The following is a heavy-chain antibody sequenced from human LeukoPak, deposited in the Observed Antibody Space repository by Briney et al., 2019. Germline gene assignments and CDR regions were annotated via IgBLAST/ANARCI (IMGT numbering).Heavy chain of an antibody. D-gene: IGHD6-19*01. J-gene: IGHJ4*02. CDR2: ISGSGGST. CDR3: AKDGRAVAAPYFDY. CDR1: GFTFSSYA. Sequence: GGSLRLSCSASGFTFSSYAMHWVRQAPGKGLEWVSAISGSGGSTYYADSVKGRFTISRDNSKNTLYLQMNSLRAEDTAVYYCAKDGRAVAAPYFDYWGQGTLVTVSS. V-gene: IGHV3-23*01.